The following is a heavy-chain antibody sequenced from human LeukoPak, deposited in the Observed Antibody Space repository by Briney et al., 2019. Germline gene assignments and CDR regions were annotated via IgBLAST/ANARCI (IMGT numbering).Heavy chain of an antibody. Sequence: GGSLRLSCAASGFTFSSYIMNWVRQAPGKGLERVSSIGTDTRYMFYADSVKGRFTISRDNAKNSLFLQMNSLRAEDTAVYYCAREITGEGFDYWGQGTLVTVSS. D-gene: IGHD7-27*01. CDR1: GFTFSSYI. J-gene: IGHJ4*02. CDR2: IGTDTRYM. V-gene: IGHV3-21*01. CDR3: AREITGEGFDY.